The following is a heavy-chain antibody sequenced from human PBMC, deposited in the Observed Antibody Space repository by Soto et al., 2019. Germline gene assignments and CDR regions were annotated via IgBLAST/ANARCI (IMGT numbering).Heavy chain of an antibody. D-gene: IGHD2-15*01. CDR2: IIPILGIA. J-gene: IGHJ4*02. CDR1: GGTFSSYT. Sequence: GASVKVSCKASGGTFSSYTISWVRQAPGQGLEWMGRIIPILGIANYAQKFQGRVTITADKSTSTAYMELSSLRSEDTAVYYCAREKSSMAPIAALDYWGQGTLVTVSS. V-gene: IGHV1-69*04. CDR3: AREKSSMAPIAALDY.